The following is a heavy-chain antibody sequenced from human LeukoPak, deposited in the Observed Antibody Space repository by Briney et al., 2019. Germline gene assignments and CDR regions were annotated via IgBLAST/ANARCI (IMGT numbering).Heavy chain of an antibody. CDR3: ARTSYSSSSVFFDY. V-gene: IGHV2-70*11. CDR1: WVSLRTSGMC. CDR2: IDWDDDT. J-gene: IGHJ4*02. D-gene: IGHD6-6*01. Sequence: SGPTLVNPTQTPPLTCTFSWVSLRTSGMCVSRIPQPPGKAPEGLARIDWDDDTYYSTSLKTRLTISKDTSKNQVVLTMINMDPVDTATYYCARTSYSSSSVFFDYWGQGTLVTVSS.